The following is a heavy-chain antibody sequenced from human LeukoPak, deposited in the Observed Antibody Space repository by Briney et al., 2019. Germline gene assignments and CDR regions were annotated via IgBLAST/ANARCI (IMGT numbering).Heavy chain of an antibody. Sequence: PGGSLRLSCVTSGFIFSDYYMSWIRQAPGKGLEWISYISSSSSYTNYADSVKGRFTISRDNAKNSLYLQMNSLRAEDTAVYYCARDHGRWNAYYYGMDVWGQGTTVTVSS. CDR2: ISSSSSYT. D-gene: IGHD1-1*01. V-gene: IGHV3-11*05. J-gene: IGHJ6*02. CDR1: GFIFSDYY. CDR3: ARDHGRWNAYYYGMDV.